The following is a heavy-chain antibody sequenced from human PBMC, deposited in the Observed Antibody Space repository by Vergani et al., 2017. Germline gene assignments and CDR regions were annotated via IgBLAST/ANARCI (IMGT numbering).Heavy chain of an antibody. CDR2: IDHTGRP. J-gene: IGHJ6*03. CDR1: GGSFTSYH. D-gene: IGHD4-11*01. CDR3: ARVNTETNGHLYYYDYMDV. V-gene: IGHV4-34*01. Sequence: QVQLQQWGGGLLKPSETLSLTCVVNGGSFTSYHWTWIRQSPGEGLEWVGDIDHTGRPDYNPSLKSRLTISVAKSRNQFSLTLNSVTATDTAIYFCARVNTETNGHLYYYDYMDVWGQGTAVTVS.